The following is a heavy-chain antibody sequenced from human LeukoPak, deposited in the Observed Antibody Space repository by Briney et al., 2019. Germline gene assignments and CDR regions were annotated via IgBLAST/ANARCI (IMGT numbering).Heavy chain of an antibody. CDR1: GFTFSTYG. CDR2: ISYDGNNK. D-gene: IGHD6-13*01. Sequence: GGFLRLSCAASGFTFSTYGMHWVRQAPGKGLEWVTIISYDGNNKYYTDSVKGRFTISRDNSKNTLYLQMNSLRAEDTAVYYCAKGGASTWSGYWYFDLWGRGTLVTVSS. J-gene: IGHJ2*01. V-gene: IGHV3-30*18. CDR3: AKGGASTWSGYWYFDL.